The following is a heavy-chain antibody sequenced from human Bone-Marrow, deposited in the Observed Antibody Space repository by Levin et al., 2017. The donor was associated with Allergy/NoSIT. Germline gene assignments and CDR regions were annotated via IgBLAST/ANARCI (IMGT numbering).Heavy chain of an antibody. Sequence: SGPTLVKPTQTLTLTCTFSGFSLSSKEAGVGWIRQPPGKALEWLTLTYWNGDNRYSPSLKSRLSISKDTSKNQVVLRMTNMDPADTATYYCARCRGGRNSCSFDLWGQGTVVTVSS. CDR3: ARCRGGRNSCSFDL. CDR2: TYWNGDN. J-gene: IGHJ3*01. V-gene: IGHV2-5*01. CDR1: GFSLSSKEAG. D-gene: IGHD4-23*01.